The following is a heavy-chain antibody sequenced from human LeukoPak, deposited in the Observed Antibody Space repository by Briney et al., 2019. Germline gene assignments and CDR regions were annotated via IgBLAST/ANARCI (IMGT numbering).Heavy chain of an antibody. Sequence: ASVKVSCKTSGYTFMAYGISWVRQAPGQGLEWMAWISAYNGNKNFAQKLQGRVTMTTDTSTSTAYMKLRSLRFDDTAVYYCARDSRYSHSAGAFDIWGQGTKVTVSS. J-gene: IGHJ3*02. CDR3: ARDSRYSHSAGAFDI. D-gene: IGHD5-12*01. CDR2: ISAYNGNK. CDR1: GYTFMAYG. V-gene: IGHV1-18*01.